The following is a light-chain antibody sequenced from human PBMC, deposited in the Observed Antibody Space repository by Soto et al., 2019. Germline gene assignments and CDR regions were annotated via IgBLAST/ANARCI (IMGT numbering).Light chain of an antibody. Sequence: QSVLTQPASVSGSPGQSITISCTGTRKDVGNYNLVSWYQQHPGKAPKLVIYEASKRPSGVSNRFSASKSGNTASLTISGLQAEDEADYYCCSYAGSTTFHVFGTVTKVTVL. CDR1: RKDVGNYNL. CDR2: EAS. CDR3: CSYAGSTTFHV. V-gene: IGLV2-23*01. J-gene: IGLJ1*01.